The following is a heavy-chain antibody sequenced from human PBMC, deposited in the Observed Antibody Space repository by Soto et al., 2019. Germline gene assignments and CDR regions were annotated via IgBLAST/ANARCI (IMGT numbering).Heavy chain of an antibody. CDR1: GGSISSGGYY. Sequence: SETLSLTCTVSGGSISSGGYYWSWIRQHPGKGLEWIGYIYYSGSTYYNPSLKSRVTISVDTSKNQFSLKLSSVTAADTAVYYCAREDRYSPDYWDQGTLVTVSS. V-gene: IGHV4-31*03. CDR2: IYYSGST. D-gene: IGHD3-16*02. J-gene: IGHJ4*02. CDR3: AREDRYSPDY.